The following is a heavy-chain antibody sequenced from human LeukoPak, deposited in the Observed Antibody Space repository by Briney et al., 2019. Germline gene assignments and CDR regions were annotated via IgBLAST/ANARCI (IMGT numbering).Heavy chain of an antibody. CDR1: GYTFTDYY. D-gene: IGHD3-10*01. J-gene: IGHJ4*02. Sequence: GASVKVSCKASGYTFTDYYMHWVRQAPGQGLEWMGWINPNSGGTNYAQKFQGRVTKTRDTSISTAYMELSRLRSDDTAVYYCARVYGDHYGSGVIDYWGQGTLVTISS. V-gene: IGHV1-2*02. CDR3: ARVYGDHYGSGVIDY. CDR2: INPNSGGT.